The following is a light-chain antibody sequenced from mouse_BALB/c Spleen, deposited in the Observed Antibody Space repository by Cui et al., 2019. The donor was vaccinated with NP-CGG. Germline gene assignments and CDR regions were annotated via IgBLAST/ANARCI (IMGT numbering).Light chain of an antibody. V-gene: IGLV1*01. CDR3: ALWYSNHWV. CDR1: TGAVTTSNY. CDR2: GTN. J-gene: IGLJ1*01. Sequence: QSVLTQVHALTTSPGETVTLTCRSSTGAVTTSNYANWVQEKPDHLFTGLIGGTNNRAPGVPARFSGSLIGDKAALTITGAQTEDEAIYFCALWYSNHWVFGGGTKLTVL.